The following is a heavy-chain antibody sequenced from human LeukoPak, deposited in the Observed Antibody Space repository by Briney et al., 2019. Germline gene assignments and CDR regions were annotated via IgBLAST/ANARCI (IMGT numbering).Heavy chain of an antibody. V-gene: IGHV4-31*03. CDR1: GGSISSGGYY. CDR2: IYYSGST. CDR3: ARHGATADMDV. Sequence: SETLSLTCTVSGGSISSGGYYWSWIRQHPGKGLEWIGYIYYSGSTYYNPSLKSRVTISVDTSKNQFSLRLSSVTAADTAVYYCARHGATADMDVWGQGTTVTVSS. D-gene: IGHD3-10*01. J-gene: IGHJ6*02.